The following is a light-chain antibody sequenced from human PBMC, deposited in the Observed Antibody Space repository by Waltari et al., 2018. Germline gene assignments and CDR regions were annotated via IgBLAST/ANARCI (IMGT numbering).Light chain of an antibody. CDR3: LQGTHWPHT. V-gene: IGKV2-30*02. J-gene: IGKJ2*01. Sequence: DVVMTQYPLSLPVTLGQTASLPCTSSQTLVHRNGKTYLSWFHHRPGQSPRRLIYKVSNRDSGVPDRISGSGSDTDFTLKISRVEAEDVGVYYCLQGTHWPHTFGQGTNLEIK. CDR2: KVS. CDR1: QTLVHRNGKTY.